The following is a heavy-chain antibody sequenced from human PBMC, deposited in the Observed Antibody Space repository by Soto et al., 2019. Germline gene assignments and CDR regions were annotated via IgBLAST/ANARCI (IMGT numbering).Heavy chain of an antibody. V-gene: IGHV3-23*01. CDR3: AKLAFDYYDSSGYGVGYYGMDV. D-gene: IGHD3-22*01. CDR2: ISGSGGST. CDR1: GFTFSSYA. Sequence: PGGSLRLSCAASGFTFSSYAMSWVRQAPGKGLEWVSAISGSGGSTYYADSVKGRFTISRDNSKNTLYLQMNSLRAEDTAVYYCAKLAFDYYDSSGYGVGYYGMDVWGQGTTVTVSS. J-gene: IGHJ6*02.